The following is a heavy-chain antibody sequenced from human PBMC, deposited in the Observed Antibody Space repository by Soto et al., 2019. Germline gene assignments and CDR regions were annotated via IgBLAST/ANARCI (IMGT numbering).Heavy chain of an antibody. CDR2: ITNYNGDT. Sequence: QVQLVQSGVEVKKPGASVRVSCKASGSTFLSYGFSWVRQAPGQGLEWMGWITNYNGDTTYAQNFLGRVTLTRDTSTSTAYMELRNLRSNDTAVYYCATGGKTGTWVTNWFDPWGQGTLVTVSS. V-gene: IGHV1-18*01. D-gene: IGHD1-1*01. CDR3: ATGGKTGTWVTNWFDP. J-gene: IGHJ5*02. CDR1: GSTFLSYG.